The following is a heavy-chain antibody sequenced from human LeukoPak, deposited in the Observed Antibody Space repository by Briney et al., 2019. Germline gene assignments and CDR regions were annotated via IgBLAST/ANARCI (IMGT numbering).Heavy chain of an antibody. V-gene: IGHV3-30*02. Sequence: TGGSLRLSCAASGFTFSSYGMHWVRQAPGKGLEWVAFIRYDGSNKYYADSVKGRFTISRDNSKNTLYLQMNSLRAEDTAVYYCAKVPVLLWFGDSWGQGTLVTVSS. CDR1: GFTFSSYG. CDR3: AKVPVLLWFGDS. CDR2: IRYDGSNK. J-gene: IGHJ4*02. D-gene: IGHD3-10*01.